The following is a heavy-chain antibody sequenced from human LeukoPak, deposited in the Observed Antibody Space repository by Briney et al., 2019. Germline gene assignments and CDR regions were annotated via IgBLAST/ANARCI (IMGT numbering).Heavy chain of an antibody. CDR3: ASSSIAARREADY. Sequence: GESPKISCQGSGYSFTSYWIGWVRQMPGKGLEWMGIIYPGDSDTRYSPSFQGQVTISADKSISTAYLQWSSLKASDTAMYYCASSSIAARREADYWGQGTLVTVSS. D-gene: IGHD6-6*01. V-gene: IGHV5-51*01. CDR1: GYSFTSYW. J-gene: IGHJ4*02. CDR2: IYPGDSDT.